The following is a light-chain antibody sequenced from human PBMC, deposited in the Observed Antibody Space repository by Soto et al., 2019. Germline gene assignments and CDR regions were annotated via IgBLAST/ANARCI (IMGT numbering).Light chain of an antibody. V-gene: IGKV1-39*01. CDR3: QQTYSTPCT. J-gene: IGKJ2*02. CDR2: AAS. Sequence: DIQMTQSPSSLSASVGDRVTITCRATQIISNYLNWYQQKPGKAPKVLISAASSLQSGVPSRFSGSGSGTDFTLTSSSLQPEDFATYYCQQTYSTPCTFGQGTKLEVK. CDR1: QIISNY.